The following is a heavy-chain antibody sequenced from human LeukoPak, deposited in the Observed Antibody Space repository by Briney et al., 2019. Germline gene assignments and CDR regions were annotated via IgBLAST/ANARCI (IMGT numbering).Heavy chain of an antibody. Sequence: GGSLRLSCAVSGFTFNTYSMNWVRQAPGKGLEWVSTISSSSNYIYYGESVKGRFTVSRDNAKNSLYLQMKSLRAEDTAVYYCARDSRYGYTYSWYHLVHIDSWGQGTLVTVSS. D-gene: IGHD6-13*01. V-gene: IGHV3-21*01. CDR3: ARDSRYGYTYSWYHLVHIDS. J-gene: IGHJ4*02. CDR2: ISSSSNYI. CDR1: GFTFNTYS.